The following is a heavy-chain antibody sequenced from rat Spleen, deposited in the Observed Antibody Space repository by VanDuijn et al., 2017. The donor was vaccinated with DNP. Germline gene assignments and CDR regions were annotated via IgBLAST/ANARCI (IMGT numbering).Heavy chain of an antibody. CDR3: ARGAAIWRVMDA. D-gene: IGHD1-2*01. Sequence: EVQLQESGPGLVKPSQSISLTCSVTGYSIKSSYKWNWIRKFPGNKMEWMGYISYSGSTNYNPSLKSRISIARDTSKNQFFLQLNSVTTEDTATYYCARGAAIWRVMDAWGQGASVTVSS. CDR2: ISYSGST. V-gene: IGHV3-3*01. J-gene: IGHJ4*01. CDR1: GYSIKSSYK.